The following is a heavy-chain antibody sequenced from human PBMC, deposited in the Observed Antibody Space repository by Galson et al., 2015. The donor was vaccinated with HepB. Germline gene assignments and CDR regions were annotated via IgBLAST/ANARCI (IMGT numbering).Heavy chain of an antibody. CDR1: GYTVSNYG. CDR2: ISPYNDSI. D-gene: IGHD6-19*01. J-gene: IGHJ3*01. V-gene: IGHV1-18*04. CDR3: ARDVGFYTSGGDAFDL. Sequence: SVKVSCKASGYTVSNYGISWVRQAPGQGLEWMGRISPYNDSITQAQSVQGRVTMTRDTSTNAVYMELRSLRNDDTAMYFCARDVGFYTSGGDAFDLWGQGTMVTVSS.